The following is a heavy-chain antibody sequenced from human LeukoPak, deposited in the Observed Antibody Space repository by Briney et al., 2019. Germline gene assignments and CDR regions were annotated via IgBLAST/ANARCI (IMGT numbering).Heavy chain of an antibody. V-gene: IGHV3-23*01. J-gene: IGHJ6*02. CDR2: ISGTGGTT. CDR3: AKDLRGIVVVPAAMTDYYYYGMDV. CDR1: GFTFSNYG. Sequence: GGSLRLSCAASGFTFSNYGMNWVRQAPGKGLEWVSRISGTGGTTFYADSVKGRFTISRDNSKNTLYLQMNSLRAEDTAVYYCAKDLRGIVVVPAAMTDYYYYGMDVWGQGTTVTVSS. D-gene: IGHD2-2*01.